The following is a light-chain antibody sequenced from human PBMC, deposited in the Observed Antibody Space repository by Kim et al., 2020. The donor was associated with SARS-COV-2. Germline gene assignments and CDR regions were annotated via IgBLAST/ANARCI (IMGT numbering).Light chain of an antibody. J-gene: IGLJ2*01. CDR2: GKD. CDR3: NSRDSSGDHVV. V-gene: IGLV3-19*01. Sequence: ALRQTVRITCQGDSLRNYYASWYQQKPGQAPILVVSGKDYRPSGIPDRFSGSSSGNTVSLTITGAQAEDEADYYCNSRDSSGDHVVFGGGTQLTVL. CDR1: SLRNYY.